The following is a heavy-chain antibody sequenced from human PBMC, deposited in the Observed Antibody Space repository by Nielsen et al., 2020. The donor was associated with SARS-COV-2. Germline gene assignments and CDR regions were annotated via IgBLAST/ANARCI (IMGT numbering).Heavy chain of an antibody. D-gene: IGHD3-3*01. J-gene: IGHJ5*02. CDR2: INPNSGGT. CDR3: ARGGITIFGVVIPGAFDP. V-gene: IGHV1-2*04. Sequence: WVRQAPGQGLEWMGWINPNSGGTNYAQKFQGWVTMTRDTSISTAYMELSRLRSDDTAVYYCARGGITIFGVVIPGAFDPWGRGTLVTVSP.